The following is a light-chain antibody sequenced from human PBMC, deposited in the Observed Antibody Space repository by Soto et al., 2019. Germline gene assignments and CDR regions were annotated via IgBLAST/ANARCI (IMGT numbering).Light chain of an antibody. CDR3: QQYHSLPPT. J-gene: IGKJ1*01. Sequence: DIQMTQSPSSLSASVGDRVTITCQASQDIDNYLNWYQQKPGRAPKLLIYDASNLETAVPLRFSGSGSGTDFTFTISSLQPEDFATYYCQQYHSLPPTFGQGTKVEV. V-gene: IGKV1-33*01. CDR1: QDIDNY. CDR2: DAS.